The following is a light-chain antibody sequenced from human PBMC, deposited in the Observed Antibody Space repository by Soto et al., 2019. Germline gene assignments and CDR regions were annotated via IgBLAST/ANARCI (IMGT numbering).Light chain of an antibody. CDR2: AAS. V-gene: IGKV1-27*01. J-gene: IGKJ3*01. CDR1: QGIRNF. CDR3: QKYSSVLV. Sequence: DIQMTQSPTSLSASVGDRVTITCRASQGIRNFVAWYQQKPGKAPKLLIYAASTLQSGVPSRFSGSGSGTDFTLTSNSLQPEDVATYSCQKYSSVLVFGPGTKVEIK.